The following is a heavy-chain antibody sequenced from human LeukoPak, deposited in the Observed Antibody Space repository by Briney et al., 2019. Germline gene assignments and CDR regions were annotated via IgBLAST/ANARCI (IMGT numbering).Heavy chain of an antibody. Sequence: GSLRLSCAASGFTFSSYAMSWVRQAPGKGLEWIGTIYYSGSTYYNPSLTSRVTISVDTSKNQFSLKLGSVTAADTAVYYCARHKDYYYSYMDVWGKGTTVTISS. CDR2: IYYSGST. CDR3: ARHKDYYYSYMDV. CDR1: GFTFSSYA. V-gene: IGHV4-39*01. J-gene: IGHJ6*03.